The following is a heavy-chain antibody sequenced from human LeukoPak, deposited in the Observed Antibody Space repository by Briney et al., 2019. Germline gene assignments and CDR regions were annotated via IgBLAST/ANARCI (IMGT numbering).Heavy chain of an antibody. CDR2: ISYDGNNK. CDR1: GFIFRSYG. J-gene: IGHJ4*02. Sequence: GGSLRLSCVASGFIFRSYGMRWVRQAPGKGLEWVAVISYDGNNKYYADSVKGRFTISRDNSKNTLFLRMNRLRTDDTAVYYCAKESIAVAGTGDDYWGQGTLVTVSS. D-gene: IGHD6-19*01. V-gene: IGHV3-30*18. CDR3: AKESIAVAGTGDDY.